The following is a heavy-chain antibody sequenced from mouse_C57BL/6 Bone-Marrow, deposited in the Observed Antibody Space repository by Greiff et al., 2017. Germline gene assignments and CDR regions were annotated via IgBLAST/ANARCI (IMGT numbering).Heavy chain of an antibody. V-gene: IGHV1-55*01. Sequence: QVQLQQPGAELVKPGASVKMSCKASGYTFTSSWITWVKQRPGQGLEWIGDIYPGSGSTNYNEKFKSKATLTVDTSSSTAYMQLSSLTSEDSAVYYCAREGNYVYYYAMDYWGQGTSVTVSS. CDR2: IYPGSGST. D-gene: IGHD2-1*01. CDR1: GYTFTSSW. CDR3: AREGNYVYYYAMDY. J-gene: IGHJ4*01.